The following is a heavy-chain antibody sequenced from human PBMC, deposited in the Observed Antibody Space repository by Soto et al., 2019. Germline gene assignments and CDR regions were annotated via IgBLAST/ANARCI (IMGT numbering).Heavy chain of an antibody. J-gene: IGHJ4*02. Sequence: SETLSLTCTVSGGSISSYYWSWIRQPPGKGLEWIGYIYYSGSTNYNPSLKSRVTISVDTSKNQFSLKLSSVTAADTAVYYCARDRRGSGSYYFDYWGQGTLVTVSS. D-gene: IGHD1-26*01. CDR1: GGSISSYY. V-gene: IGHV4-59*01. CDR3: ARDRRGSGSYYFDY. CDR2: IYYSGST.